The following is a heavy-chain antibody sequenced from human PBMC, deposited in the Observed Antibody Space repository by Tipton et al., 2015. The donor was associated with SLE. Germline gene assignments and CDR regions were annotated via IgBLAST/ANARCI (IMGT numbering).Heavy chain of an antibody. J-gene: IGHJ2*01. D-gene: IGHD4-17*01. V-gene: IGHV4-61*02. Sequence: TLSLTCTVSGGSISSGSYYWSWIRQPAGKGLEWIGRIYTSGSTNYNPSLKSRVTISVDTSKNQFSLKLSSVTAADTAVYYCAGDSTVTHEWYFDLWGRGTLVTVSS. CDR3: AGDSTVTHEWYFDL. CDR1: GGSISSGSYY. CDR2: IYTSGST.